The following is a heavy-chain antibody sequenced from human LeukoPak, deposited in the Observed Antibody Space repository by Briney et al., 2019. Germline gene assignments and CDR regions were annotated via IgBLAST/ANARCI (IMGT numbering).Heavy chain of an antibody. V-gene: IGHV1-2*02. CDR1: GYTFIAYY. CDR2: INPKSGGT. Sequence: ASVKVSCKASGYTFIAYYIHWVRQAPGQGLEWMGWINPKSGGTNYAPKFQGRVTMTRDTSISTAYVELRRLRSDDTAVYYCGRSENIAVTGPDYWGQGTLVTVSS. CDR3: GRSENIAVTGPDY. J-gene: IGHJ4*02. D-gene: IGHD3-9*01.